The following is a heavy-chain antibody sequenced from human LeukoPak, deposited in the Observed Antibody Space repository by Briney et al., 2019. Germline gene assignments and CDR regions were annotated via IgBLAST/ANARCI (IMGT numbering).Heavy chain of an antibody. CDR1: GFTFSSYS. D-gene: IGHD3-16*01. V-gene: IGHV3-21*04. CDR2: ISTSSSYI. J-gene: IGHJ4*02. Sequence: GGSLRLSCVASGFTFSSYSMNWVRQAPGKGLEWVSSISTSSSYIYYADSVKGRFTISRDNSKNTLYLQMNSLRAEDTAVYYCAKLSGGGYFDYWGQGTLVTVSS. CDR3: AKLSGGGYFDY.